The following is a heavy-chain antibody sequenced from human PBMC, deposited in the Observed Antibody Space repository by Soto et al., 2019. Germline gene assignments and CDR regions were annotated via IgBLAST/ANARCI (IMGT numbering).Heavy chain of an antibody. Sequence: TSETLSLTCTFSGGSLKSGGYYWSWIRQHPGKGLEWIGYIYYTGRTYYNPSLESRVTFSVDTSKNQFSLKLSYVTAAHTAAYYCARGLLSLVDTAMSLFDPCGQRSLVPVSS. D-gene: IGHD5-18*01. CDR3: ARGLLSLVDTAMSLFDP. J-gene: IGHJ5*02. CDR2: IYYTGRT. V-gene: IGHV4-31*02. CDR1: GGSLKSGGYY.